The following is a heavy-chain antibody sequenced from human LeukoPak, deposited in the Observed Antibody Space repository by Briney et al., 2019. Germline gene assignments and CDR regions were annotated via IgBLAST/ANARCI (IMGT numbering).Heavy chain of an antibody. CDR1: GDSISSGSYY. CDR3: ARGLYGSGSYYRSPTRFDY. D-gene: IGHD3-10*01. J-gene: IGHJ4*02. V-gene: IGHV4-61*02. Sequence: PSETLSLTCTVSGDSISSGSYYWSWIRQPAGKGLEWIGRIYDRGGSNYNPSLKSRVTISIDKSKNQFSLKMNSVTAPDTAVYYCARGLYGSGSYYRSPTRFDYWGQGTLVTVSS. CDR2: IYDRGGS.